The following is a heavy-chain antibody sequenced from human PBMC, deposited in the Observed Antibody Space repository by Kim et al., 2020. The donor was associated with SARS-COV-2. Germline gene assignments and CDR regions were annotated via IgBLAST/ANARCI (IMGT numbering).Heavy chain of an antibody. Sequence: PSVKVSCKASGYTFTSYYMHWVRQAPGQGLEWMGIINPSGGSTNYAQKFQGRVTMTRDTSTSTVYMELSSLRSEDTAVYYCARDYTATIGTYYYYGMDVWGQGTTVTVSS. CDR2: INPSGGST. CDR1: GYTFTSYY. CDR3: ARDYTATIGTYYYYGMDV. J-gene: IGHJ6*02. V-gene: IGHV1-46*01. D-gene: IGHD5-18*01.